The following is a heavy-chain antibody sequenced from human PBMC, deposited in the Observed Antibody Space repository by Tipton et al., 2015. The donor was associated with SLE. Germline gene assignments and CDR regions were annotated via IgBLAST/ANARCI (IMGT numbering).Heavy chain of an antibody. CDR3: VREVAAGGTTTFDS. V-gene: IGHV4-39*02. CDR1: DGYINNNDWF. J-gene: IGHJ4*02. Sequence: TLSLTCTVSDGYINNNDWFWAWIRQPPGEGLEWIGEINDSEVTDYNPTLRSRVTMSVDTSKNQFSLSLSSVTAADTAVYYCVREVAAGGTTTFDSWGQGTLVTVSS. D-gene: IGHD1-14*01. CDR2: INDSEVT.